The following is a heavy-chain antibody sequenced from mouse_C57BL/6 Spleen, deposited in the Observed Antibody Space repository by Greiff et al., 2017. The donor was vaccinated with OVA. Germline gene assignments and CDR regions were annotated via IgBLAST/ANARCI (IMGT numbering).Heavy chain of an antibody. CDR2: ISSGGSYT. J-gene: IGHJ4*01. CDR3: ARLGYYEVAIDY. D-gene: IGHD2-4*01. Sequence: EVKVVESGGDLVKPGGSLKLSCAASGFTFSSSGMSWVRQTPDKRLEWVATISSGGSYTYYPDSVQGRFTISRENAKNTLYLQMSSLKSAATSMCYCARLGYYEVAIDYWGPGASVTVSS. CDR1: GFTFSSSG. V-gene: IGHV5-6*01.